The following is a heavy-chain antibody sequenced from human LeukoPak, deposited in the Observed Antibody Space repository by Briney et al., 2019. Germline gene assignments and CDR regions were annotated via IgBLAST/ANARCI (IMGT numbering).Heavy chain of an antibody. CDR2: ISSSSSYI. V-gene: IGHV3-21*01. CDR1: GFTFSSYS. J-gene: IGHJ4*02. Sequence: GGSLRLSCAASGFTFSSYSMNWVRQAPGKGLEWVSSISSSSSYIYYADSVKGRFTISRDNAKSSLYLQMNSLRAEDTAVYYCAAVIAAAGIFDYWGQGTLVTVSS. D-gene: IGHD6-13*01. CDR3: AAVIAAAGIFDY.